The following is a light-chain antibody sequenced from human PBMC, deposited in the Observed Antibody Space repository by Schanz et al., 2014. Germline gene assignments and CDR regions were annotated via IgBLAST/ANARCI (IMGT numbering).Light chain of an antibody. V-gene: IGKV3-20*01. CDR3: QQYGSSPL. CDR2: GAS. Sequence: EVVLTQSPATLSVSPGERATLSCRASQSVSSNLAWYRQKPGLAPRLLIHGASSRATGIPDRFSGSGSGTDFTLTIGRLEPEDFAVYYCQQYGSSPLFGGGTKVEIK. CDR1: QSVSSN. J-gene: IGKJ4*01.